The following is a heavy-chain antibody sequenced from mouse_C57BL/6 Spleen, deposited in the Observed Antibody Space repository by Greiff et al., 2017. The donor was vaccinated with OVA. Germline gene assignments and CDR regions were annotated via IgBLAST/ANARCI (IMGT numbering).Heavy chain of an antibody. V-gene: IGHV3-6*01. D-gene: IGHD4-1*01. J-gene: IGHJ1*03. Sequence: EVQLQESGPGLVTPSPSLSLTCSVTGYSITSGYYWNWIRQFPGNQLEWMGYISYDGSNNYNPSLKNRISITRDTSKNQLFLKLNSVTTEDTATYYCARDTGTRYFEVWGTGTTVTVSS. CDR3: ARDTGTRYFEV. CDR2: ISYDGSN. CDR1: GYSITSGYY.